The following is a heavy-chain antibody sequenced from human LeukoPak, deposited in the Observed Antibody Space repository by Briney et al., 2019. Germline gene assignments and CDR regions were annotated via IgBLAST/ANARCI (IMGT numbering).Heavy chain of an antibody. CDR2: VYYTGGT. CDR3: ARHSSSCRPNFDY. J-gene: IGHJ4*02. CDR1: GCSISNSTYL. Sequence: PSETLSLTCTVSGCSISNSTYLSTWIRQPPGKGLEWSGSVYYTGGTFSNPSLKSRVTISLDTSKNQFSLKLTSVTAADTALYYCARHSSSCRPNFDYWGQGILVTVSS. D-gene: IGHD6-6*01. V-gene: IGHV4-39*01.